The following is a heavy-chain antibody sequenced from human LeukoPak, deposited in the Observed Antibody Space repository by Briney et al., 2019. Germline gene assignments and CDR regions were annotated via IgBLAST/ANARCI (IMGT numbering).Heavy chain of an antibody. CDR3: AWIDCSGGTCYFAS. CDR1: GFTFSRHW. J-gene: IGHJ4*02. V-gene: IGHV3-15*01. D-gene: IGHD2-15*01. Sequence: KAGGSLRLSCAASGFTFSRHWMHWVRQAPGKGLEWVGRIKANPADGTTAYGAPVKGRFTISRDDSQSMLYLQMNSLRTEDTAVYFCAWIDCSGGTCYFASWGRGTLVTVSS. CDR2: IKANPADGTT.